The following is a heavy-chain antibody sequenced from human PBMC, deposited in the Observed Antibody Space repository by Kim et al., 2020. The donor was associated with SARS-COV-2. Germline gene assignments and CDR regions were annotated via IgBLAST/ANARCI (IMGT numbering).Heavy chain of an antibody. CDR2: IYYSGST. J-gene: IGHJ6*02. CDR3: ARGLTYSYVPYYYYYGMDV. D-gene: IGHD5-18*01. Sequence: SETLSLTCTVSGGSISSYYWSWIRQPPGKGLEWIGYIYYSGSTNYNPSLKSRVTISVDTSKNQFSLKLSSVTAADTAVYYCARGLTYSYVPYYYYYGMDVWGQGTTVTVSS. CDR1: GGSISSYY. V-gene: IGHV4-59*13.